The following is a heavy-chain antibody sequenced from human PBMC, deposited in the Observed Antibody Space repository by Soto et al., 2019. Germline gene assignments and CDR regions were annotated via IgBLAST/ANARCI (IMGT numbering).Heavy chain of an antibody. J-gene: IGHJ4*02. V-gene: IGHV3-23*01. CDR2: ISGSGGTT. Sequence: EVQLLESGGGLGQPGGSLRLSCAASGFTFSSYAMSWVRQAPGKGLEWVSSISGSGGTTYYADSVKGRFTISRDNXXHTLYLQMNSLRVEDTAVYYCAKAVSGCSRVYFDYWGQGTLVTVSP. CDR3: AKAVSGCSRVYFDY. D-gene: IGHD6-19*01. CDR1: GFTFSSYA.